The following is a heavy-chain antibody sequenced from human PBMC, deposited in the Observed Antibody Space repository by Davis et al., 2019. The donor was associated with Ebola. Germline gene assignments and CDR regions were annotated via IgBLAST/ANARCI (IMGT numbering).Heavy chain of an antibody. D-gene: IGHD6-19*01. J-gene: IGHJ4*02. CDR3: ALIRRNSGWYLSDY. CDR2: IEWNDDK. Sequence: SGPTLVKPTQTLTLTCTFSGFSLSTRGMCVSWIRQPPGKALEWLARIEWNDDKFYNTSLKTRLTISKDTSKNQVVLTMTNMDPVDTATYYCALIRRNSGWYLSDYWGQGTLVTVSS. CDR1: GFSLSTRGMC. V-gene: IGHV2-70*17.